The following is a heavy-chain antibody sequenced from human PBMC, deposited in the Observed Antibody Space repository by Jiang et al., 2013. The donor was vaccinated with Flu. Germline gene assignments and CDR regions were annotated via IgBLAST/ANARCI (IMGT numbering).Heavy chain of an antibody. CDR3: AARDTAMAPDY. J-gene: IGHJ4*02. V-gene: IGHV5-10-1*01. Sequence: KGLEWMGRIDPSDSYTNYSPSFQGHVTISADKSISTAYLQWSSLKASDTAMYYCAARDTAMAPDYWGQGTLVTVSS. CDR2: IDPSDSYT. D-gene: IGHD5-18*01.